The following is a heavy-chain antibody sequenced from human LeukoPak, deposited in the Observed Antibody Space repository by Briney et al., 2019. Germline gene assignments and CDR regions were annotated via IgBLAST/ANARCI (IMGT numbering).Heavy chain of an antibody. J-gene: IGHJ6*03. CDR2: IYYSGST. Sequence: SETLSLTCTVSGGSISSHYWSWIRQPPGKGLEWIGYIYYSGSTNYNPSLKSRVTISVDTSKNQFSLKLSSVTAADTAVYYCASSVGDFWSGYYSSPYYYYYYMDVWGKGTTVTVSS. V-gene: IGHV4-59*11. CDR1: GGSISSHY. CDR3: ASSVGDFWSGYYSSPYYYYYYMDV. D-gene: IGHD3-3*01.